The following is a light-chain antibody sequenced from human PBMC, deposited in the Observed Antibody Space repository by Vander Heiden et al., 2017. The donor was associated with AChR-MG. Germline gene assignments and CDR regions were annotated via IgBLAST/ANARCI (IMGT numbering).Light chain of an antibody. CDR1: NSGSNG. J-gene: IGLJ2*01. CDR2: DGS. Sequence: SYALTQPPSVSVAPGQTATMTCGGANSGSNGVHWDQQTPGQAPVVVVYDGSDRPSGIPDRFSCSNSGTTATLIFSRLEAGDEADYYCPLWDSSSDVVFGGGTKLTVL. CDR3: PLWDSSSDVV. V-gene: IGLV3-21*02.